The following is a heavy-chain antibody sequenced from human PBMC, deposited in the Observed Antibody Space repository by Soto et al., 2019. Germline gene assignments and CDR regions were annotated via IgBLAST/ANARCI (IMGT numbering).Heavy chain of an antibody. V-gene: IGHV3-15*07. CDR1: GFTFSNAW. CDR2: IKSKTDGGTT. Sequence: EVQLVESGGGLVNPGGSLRLSCAASGFTFSNAWMNWVRQAPGKGLEWVGRIKSKTDGGTTDYAAPVEGRFTISRDDSKNPLYPANNRPETEDTAVYYCTALQPLAGAGPGGRAFDIWGQGTMVTVSS. D-gene: IGHD6-19*01. J-gene: IGHJ3*02. CDR3: TALQPLAGAGPGGRAFDI.